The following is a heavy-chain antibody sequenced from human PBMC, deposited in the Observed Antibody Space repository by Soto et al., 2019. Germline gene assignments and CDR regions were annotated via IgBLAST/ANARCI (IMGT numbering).Heavy chain of an antibody. CDR1: GFTFSSYG. V-gene: IGHV3-33*01. CDR2: IWYDGSNK. CDR3: ARDPPLDYDILTGYFDY. Sequence: QVQLVESGGGVVQPGRSLRLSCAASGFTFSSYGMHWVRQAPGNGLWWVAVIWYDGSNKYYADSVKGRFTISRDNSKNTLYLQMNSLRAEDTAVYYCARDPPLDYDILTGYFDYWGQGTLVTVSS. J-gene: IGHJ4*02. D-gene: IGHD3-9*01.